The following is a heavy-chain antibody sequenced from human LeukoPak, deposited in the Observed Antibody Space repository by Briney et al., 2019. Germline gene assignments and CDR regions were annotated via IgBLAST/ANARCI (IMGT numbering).Heavy chain of an antibody. D-gene: IGHD6-13*01. Sequence: ASVKVSCKASGCTFTSYDISWVRQAPGQGLEWMGWISAYNGNTNYAQKLQGRVTMTTDTSTSTAYMELRSLRSDDTAVYYCVRAAAAPPYFDYWGQGTLVTVSS. CDR2: ISAYNGNT. J-gene: IGHJ4*02. CDR1: GCTFTSYD. V-gene: IGHV1-18*01. CDR3: VRAAAAPPYFDY.